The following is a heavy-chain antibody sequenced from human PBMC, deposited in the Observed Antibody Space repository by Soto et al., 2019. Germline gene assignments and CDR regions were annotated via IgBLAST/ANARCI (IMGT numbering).Heavy chain of an antibody. J-gene: IGHJ5*02. V-gene: IGHV3-23*01. CDR3: ARGRPTRENWFDP. CDR2: ISGSGENT. Sequence: LRLSCAASGFRFSGYAIGWVRQAPGKGLEWVSGISGSGENTYHADSVTGRFTISRDNSKNTVNLQMNSLRDDDTAVYYCARGRPTRENWFDPWGQGTLVTVS. CDR1: GFRFSGYA. D-gene: IGHD5-12*01.